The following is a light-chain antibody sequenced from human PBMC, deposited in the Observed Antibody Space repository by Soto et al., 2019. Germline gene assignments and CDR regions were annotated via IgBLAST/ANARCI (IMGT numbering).Light chain of an antibody. CDR3: MQALQAPWT. Sequence: DIVMTQSPLSLPVTPGEPASISCRSSQSLLHDNGYNYLDWYLQKPGQSPQLLIYLGSNRASGVPERFSGSASGTDFTLKISRVEAEDAGIYYCMQALQAPWTFGQGTKVEIK. V-gene: IGKV2-28*01. CDR2: LGS. CDR1: QSLLHDNGYNY. J-gene: IGKJ1*01.